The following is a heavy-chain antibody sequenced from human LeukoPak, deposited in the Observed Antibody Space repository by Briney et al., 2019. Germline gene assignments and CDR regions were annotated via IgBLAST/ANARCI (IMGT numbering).Heavy chain of an antibody. CDR2: INAGNGNT. V-gene: IGHV1-3*01. J-gene: IGHJ6*02. D-gene: IGHD2-15*01. CDR1: GYTFTSYA. Sequence: ASVKVSCKASGYTFTSYAMHWVRQAPGQRLEWMGWINAGNGNTKYSQKFQGGVTITRDTSASTAYMELSSLRSEDTAVYYCARDREGYCSGSACYRPYGMDVWGQGTTVTVSS. CDR3: ARDREGYCSGSACYRPYGMDV.